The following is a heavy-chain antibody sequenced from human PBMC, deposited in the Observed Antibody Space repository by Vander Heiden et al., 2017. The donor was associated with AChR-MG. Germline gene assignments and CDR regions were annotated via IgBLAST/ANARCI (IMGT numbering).Heavy chain of an antibody. Sequence: QVQLQESGPGLVKPSQTLSLTCTVSSGSLRTDDYFWSWIRQPPGKGLEWIGYIYYSGSTDYNPSLQSRVSISVDTSKNQFFLNLKSVTAADTAVYYCARFQRGLGPALFDYWGQGTLVTVSS. D-gene: IGHD1-1*01. CDR2: IYYSGST. CDR1: SGSLRTDDYF. V-gene: IGHV4-30-4*01. CDR3: ARFQRGLGPALFDY. J-gene: IGHJ4*02.